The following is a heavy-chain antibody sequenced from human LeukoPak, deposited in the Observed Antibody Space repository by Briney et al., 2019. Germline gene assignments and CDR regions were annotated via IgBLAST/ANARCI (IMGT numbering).Heavy chain of an antibody. V-gene: IGHV3-23*01. CDR1: GFTFSDFA. J-gene: IGHJ4*02. CDR3: ARTTRYYDFWSGYYTGGKYYFDY. D-gene: IGHD3-3*01. Sequence: GGSLRLSCAGSGFTFSDFAMGWVRQAPGKGLEWVSVISTSDDTYYADSVKGRFTISRDNSKNTLYLQMNSLRAEDTAVYYCARTTRYYDFWSGYYTGGKYYFDYWGQGTLVTVSS. CDR2: ISTSDDT.